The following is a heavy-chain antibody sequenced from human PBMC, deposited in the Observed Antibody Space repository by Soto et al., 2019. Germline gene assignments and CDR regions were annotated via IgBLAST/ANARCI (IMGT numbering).Heavy chain of an antibody. D-gene: IGHD6-13*01. J-gene: IGHJ4*01. CDR2: MNPRSGNT. V-gene: IGHV1-8*01. CDR3: TASSWTGAGLDF. CDR1: GYTFTSWD. Sequence: QVQLVQSGAEVKKPGASVKVSCKASGYTFTSWDVYWVRQAAGQGLEWMGSMNPRSGNTGYEQKFQGRVTMTRDTSISTAYMELSSLTSDDTAVYYCTASSWTGAGLDFWGQGTPVTVSS.